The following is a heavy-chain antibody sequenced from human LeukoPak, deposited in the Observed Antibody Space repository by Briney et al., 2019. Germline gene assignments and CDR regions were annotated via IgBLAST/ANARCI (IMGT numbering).Heavy chain of an antibody. D-gene: IGHD3-3*01. J-gene: IGHJ4*02. CDR3: ARGAYDFWSGYFDY. Sequence: ASVKVSCKASGYTFTGYYMHWIRQAPGQGLEWMGWINPNSGGTNYAQKFQGRVTMTRDTSISTAYMELRRLRSDDTAVYYCARGAYDFWSGYFDYWGQGTLVTVSS. CDR2: INPNSGGT. V-gene: IGHV1-2*02. CDR1: GYTFTGYY.